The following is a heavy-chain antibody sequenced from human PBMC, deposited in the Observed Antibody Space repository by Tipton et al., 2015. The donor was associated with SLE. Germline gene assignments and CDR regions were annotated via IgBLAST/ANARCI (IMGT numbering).Heavy chain of an antibody. J-gene: IGHJ4*02. D-gene: IGHD2-15*01. CDR3: ARRRINCSGGSCYRNFDY. CDR2: INHSGNT. Sequence: TLSLTCAVYGGSFSGYYWSWIRQPPGKGLEWIGEINHSGNTNYNPSLKSRVTISVDTSKNQFSLKLSSVTAADTAVYYCARRRINCSGGSCYRNFDYWGQGTLVTVSA. V-gene: IGHV4-34*01. CDR1: GGSFSGYY.